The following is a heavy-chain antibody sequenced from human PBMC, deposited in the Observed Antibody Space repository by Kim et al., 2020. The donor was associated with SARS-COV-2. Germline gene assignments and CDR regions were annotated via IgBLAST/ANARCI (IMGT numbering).Heavy chain of an antibody. J-gene: IGHJ4*02. Sequence: YADAVRRRFTISRDNSKGTVYLQMNSRRREDTAVYYCAKDLKDAGDPSLPYWGQGTLVTVSS. CDR3: AKDLKDAGDPSLPY. V-gene: IGHV3-30*02. D-gene: IGHD4-17*01.